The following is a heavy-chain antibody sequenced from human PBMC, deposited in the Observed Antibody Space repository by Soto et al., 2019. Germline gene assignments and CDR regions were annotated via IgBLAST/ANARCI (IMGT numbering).Heavy chain of an antibody. CDR2: ISSSGSTI. V-gene: IGHV3-48*03. CDR3: ARAERIAAAGIYYFDY. CDR1: GFTFSSYE. Sequence: PGGSLRLSCAASGFTFSSYEMNWVRQAPGKGLEWVSYISSSGSTIYYADSVKGRFTISRDNAKNSLYLQMNSLRAEDTAVYYCARAERIAAAGIYYFDYWGQGTLVTVSS. J-gene: IGHJ4*02. D-gene: IGHD6-13*01.